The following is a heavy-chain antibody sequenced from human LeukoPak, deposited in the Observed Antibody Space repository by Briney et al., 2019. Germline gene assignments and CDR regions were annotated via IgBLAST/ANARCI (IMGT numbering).Heavy chain of an antibody. V-gene: IGHV4-59*01. CDR1: GGSISTKY. Sequence: SETLSLTCSVSGGSISTKYWTCIRDPPGRGLEWIGYIYHTGTTNYNPSLKSRATISVDTSNNQFSLKLSSVTAADTAVYYCARGDTAVGGYYYNYYGMYVWGKGTTVTVSS. CDR3: ARGDTAVGGYYYNYYGMYV. CDR2: IYHTGTT. D-gene: IGHD5-18*01. J-gene: IGHJ6*04.